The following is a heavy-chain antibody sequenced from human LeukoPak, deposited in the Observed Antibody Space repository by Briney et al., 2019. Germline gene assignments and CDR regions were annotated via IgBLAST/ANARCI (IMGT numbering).Heavy chain of an antibody. J-gene: IGHJ4*02. Sequence: GGSLRLSCAASGFTFSRYWMSWVRQAPGKGLEWVANIKQDGSEKYYVDSVKGRFTISRDNAKNSLYLQMNSLRGEDTAVYYCATYLRSGPIDCWGQGTLVTVSS. CDR1: GFTFSRYW. CDR2: IKQDGSEK. V-gene: IGHV3-7*01. CDR3: ATYLRSGPIDC. D-gene: IGHD4-17*01.